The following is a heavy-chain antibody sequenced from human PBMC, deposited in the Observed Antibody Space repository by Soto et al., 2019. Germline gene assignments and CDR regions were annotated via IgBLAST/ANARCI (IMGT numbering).Heavy chain of an antibody. CDR3: ARARRDYDILTGYSQYYYYGMDV. D-gene: IGHD3-9*01. Sequence: KPSETLSLTCTVSGGSISSSSYYWGWIRQPPGKGLEWIGSIYYSGSTYYNPSLKSRVTISVDTSKNQFSLKLSSVTAAETAVYYCARARRDYDILTGYSQYYYYGMDVWGQGTTVTVSS. CDR2: IYYSGST. CDR1: GGSISSSSYY. V-gene: IGHV4-39*01. J-gene: IGHJ6*02.